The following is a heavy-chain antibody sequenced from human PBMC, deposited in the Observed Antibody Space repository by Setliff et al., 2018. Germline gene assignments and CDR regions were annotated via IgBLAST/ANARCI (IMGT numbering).Heavy chain of an antibody. V-gene: IGHV4-30-4*01. CDR3: AREVIDPVSSDAFDI. D-gene: IGHD4-4*01. Sequence: SLTCTVSGGSIRSGNDLWSWLRQSPGKGLEWIAYISAYTGRAYYNPSLQSRAALSADTSKGQFSLRLTSVTAADTAVYYCAREVIDPVSSDAFDIWGQGRMVTVSS. CDR2: ISAYTGRA. J-gene: IGHJ3*02. CDR1: GGSIRSGNDL.